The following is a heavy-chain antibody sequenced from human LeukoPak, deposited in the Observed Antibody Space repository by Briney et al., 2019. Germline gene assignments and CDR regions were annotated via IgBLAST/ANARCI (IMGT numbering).Heavy chain of an antibody. CDR1: GFTFDDYA. V-gene: IGHV3-9*01. D-gene: IGHD6-19*01. Sequence: SLRPTCAASGFTFDDYAMHWVRQAPGKGLEWVSGISWNSGSIGYADSVKGRFTISRDKAKSSWYLQMNSLRAEDTALYYCAKDRGPKLAGFDYWGQGNLVTVSS. CDR3: AKDRGPKLAGFDY. CDR2: ISWNSGSI. J-gene: IGHJ4*02.